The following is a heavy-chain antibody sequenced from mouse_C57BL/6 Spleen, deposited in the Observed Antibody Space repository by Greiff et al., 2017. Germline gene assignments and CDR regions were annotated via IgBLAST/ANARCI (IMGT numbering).Heavy chain of an antibody. D-gene: IGHD1-1*01. CDR1: GYTFTHYD. V-gene: IGHV1-85*01. CDR3: AREEVVYFDD. CDR2: IYPRDGST. Sequence: VQLQQSGPELVQPGASVKLSCKASGYTFTHYDINWVRQTPGQGLEWIGWIYPRDGSTKYTEKLKGQATLTGDTAYSTAYMELNRLTSEDSAVYFCAREEVVYFDDWGKGTTLTVSS. J-gene: IGHJ2*01.